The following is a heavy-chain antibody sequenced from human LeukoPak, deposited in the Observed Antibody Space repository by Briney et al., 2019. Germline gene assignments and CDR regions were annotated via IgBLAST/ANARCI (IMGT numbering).Heavy chain of an antibody. V-gene: IGHV3-30-3*01. Sequence: PGGSLRLSCAAPGFTFSSYAMHWVRQAPGKGLEWVAVISYDGSNKYYADSVKGRFTISRDNSKNTLYLQMNSLRAEDTAVYYCANGYSSGWDQIYWGQGTLVTVSS. J-gene: IGHJ4*02. CDR3: ANGYSSGWDQIY. CDR2: ISYDGSNK. D-gene: IGHD6-19*01. CDR1: GFTFSSYA.